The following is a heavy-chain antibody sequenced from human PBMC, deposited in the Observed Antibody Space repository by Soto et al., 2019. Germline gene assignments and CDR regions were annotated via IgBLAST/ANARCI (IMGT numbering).Heavy chain of an antibody. CDR3: TRHPRTVGATTSPGMDV. CDR1: GFNFSDSA. CDR2: IRSKANSYAT. V-gene: IGHV3-73*01. Sequence: PGGSLRLSCAASGFNFSDSAVHWVRQASGKGLEWVGRIRSKANSYATAYVASVKGRFTLSRDDSKNMAFLQMNSLKTEDTAVYFCTRHPRTVGATTSPGMDVWGQGTSVTVSS. J-gene: IGHJ6*02. D-gene: IGHD1-26*01.